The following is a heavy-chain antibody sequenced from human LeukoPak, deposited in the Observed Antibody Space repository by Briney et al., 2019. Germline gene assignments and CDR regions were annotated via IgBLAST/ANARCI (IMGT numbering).Heavy chain of an antibody. D-gene: IGHD3-10*01. V-gene: IGHV4-59*01. CDR2: FHNSRTT. J-gene: IGHJ5*02. CDR3: ARGHLGLSP. Sequence: PSETLSLTCTVSGGSISGYSWTGIRQPPGRALEWIGYFHNSRTTSYNPSLTGRVIISVDTAMDQISLKLNSVTAADTAVYYCARGHLGLSPWGQGTLVTVSS. CDR1: GGSISGYS.